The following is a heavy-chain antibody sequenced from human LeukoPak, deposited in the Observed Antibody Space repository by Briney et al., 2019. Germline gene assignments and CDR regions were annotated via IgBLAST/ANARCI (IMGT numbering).Heavy chain of an antibody. CDR1: GFTFSSYT. J-gene: IGHJ4*02. CDR3: AKLGSGSYFYFDY. CDR2: ISGSGGST. V-gene: IGHV3-23*01. Sequence: GGSLRLSCAASGFTFSSYTMNWVRQAPGKGLEWVSAISGSGGSTYYADSVKGRFTISRDNSKNTLYLQMNSLRAEDTAVYYCAKLGSGSYFYFDYWGQGTLVTVSS. D-gene: IGHD3-10*01.